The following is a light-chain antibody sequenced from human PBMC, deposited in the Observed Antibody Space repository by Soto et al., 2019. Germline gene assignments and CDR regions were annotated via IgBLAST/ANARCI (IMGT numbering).Light chain of an antibody. CDR1: SSDVGTYNL. V-gene: IGLV2-23*01. Sequence: QSVLTQPASVSGSPGQSITISCTGTSSDVGTYNLVSWYQHHPGKAPKLMIYEGNQRPSGVSNRFSGSKSGNTASLTISGLQAEDEADYYCCSYAGTVVFGGGTKLTVL. CDR3: CSYAGTVV. CDR2: EGN. J-gene: IGLJ2*01.